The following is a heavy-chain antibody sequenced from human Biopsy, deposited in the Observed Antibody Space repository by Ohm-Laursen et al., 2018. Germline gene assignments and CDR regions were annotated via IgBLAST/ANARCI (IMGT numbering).Heavy chain of an antibody. CDR2: IIGIFRTA. CDR3: ARGGGYNWNNGWFDP. D-gene: IGHD1/OR15-1a*01. Sequence: AASVKVSCKASGYTFTTYDITWVRQAPGQGLEWMGGIIGIFRTAHYAQKFQGRVTITADEFMSTAYMELSSLRSEDTAVYYCARGGGYNWNNGWFDPWGQGTLVTVSS. V-gene: IGHV1-69*13. CDR1: GYTFTTYD. J-gene: IGHJ5*02.